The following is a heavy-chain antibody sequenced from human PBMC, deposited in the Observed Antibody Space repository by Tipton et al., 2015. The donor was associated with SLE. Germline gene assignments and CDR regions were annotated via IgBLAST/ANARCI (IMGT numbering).Heavy chain of an antibody. CDR1: GGSISSYY. V-gene: IGHV4-59*01. Sequence: TLSLTCTVSGGSISSYYWSWIRQPPGEGLEWIGYIYYSGSTNYNPSLKSRVTISVDTSKNQFSLKLSSVTAADTAVYYCAICGSGGSFDYWGQGTLVTVSS. J-gene: IGHJ4*02. D-gene: IGHD2-15*01. CDR2: IYYSGST. CDR3: AICGSGGSFDY.